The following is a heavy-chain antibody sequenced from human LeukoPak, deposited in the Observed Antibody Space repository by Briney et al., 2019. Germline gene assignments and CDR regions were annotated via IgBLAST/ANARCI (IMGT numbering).Heavy chain of an antibody. Sequence: GESLKISCKGFGYSFTKSWIGWVRQMPGKGLEWMGIIYPGDSDTRYSPSFHGQVTISADGSISTAYLQWSSLKASDTAMYYCARPADRVTTYYFDYWGQGTLVTVSS. CDR2: IYPGDSDT. CDR1: GYSFTKSW. J-gene: IGHJ4*02. D-gene: IGHD4-11*01. CDR3: ARPADRVTTYYFDY. V-gene: IGHV5-51*01.